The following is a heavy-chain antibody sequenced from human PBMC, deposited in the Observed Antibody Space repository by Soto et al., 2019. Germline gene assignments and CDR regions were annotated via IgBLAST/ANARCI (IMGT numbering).Heavy chain of an antibody. V-gene: IGHV5-10-1*01. CDR1: GYSFTSYW. Sequence: PGESLKISCTGSGYSFTSYWISWVRQMPGKGLEWKGRIDPSDSYTNYSPSSQGHVTISADKSIRTAYLQWSSLKASDTAMYYCASLCSSTSCQPPGPHYYYGMDVWGQGTTVTVSS. CDR2: IDPSDSYT. J-gene: IGHJ6*02. D-gene: IGHD2-2*01. CDR3: ASLCSSTSCQPPGPHYYYGMDV.